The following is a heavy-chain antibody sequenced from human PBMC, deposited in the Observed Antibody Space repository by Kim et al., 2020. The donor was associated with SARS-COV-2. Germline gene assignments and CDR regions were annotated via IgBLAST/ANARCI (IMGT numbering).Heavy chain of an antibody. J-gene: IGHJ5*02. CDR1: GFTFSSYS. CDR3: ARGPTYYYDSSGYSATT. V-gene: IGHV3-21*01. CDR2: ISSSSSYI. D-gene: IGHD3-22*01. Sequence: GGSLRLSCAASGFTFSSYSMNWVRQAPGKGLEWVSSISSSSSYIYYADSVKGRFTISRDNAKNSLYLQMNSLRAEDTAVYYCARGPTYYYDSSGYSATTWGQGTLVTVSS.